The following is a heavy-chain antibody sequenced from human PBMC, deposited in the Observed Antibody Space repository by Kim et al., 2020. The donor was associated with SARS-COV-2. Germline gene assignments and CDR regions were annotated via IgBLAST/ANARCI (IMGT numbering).Heavy chain of an antibody. J-gene: IGHJ4*02. CDR2: IRSKAYGGTT. V-gene: IGHV3-49*03. CDR1: GFTFGDYA. CDR3: TRETGGSTDY. D-gene: IGHD1-26*01. Sequence: GGSLRLSCTASGFTFGDYAMSWFRQVPGKGLEWVGFIRSKAYGGTTEYAASVKGRFTISRDDSKSIAYLQMNSLKTEDTAVYYCTRETGGSTDYWGQGTLVTVSS.